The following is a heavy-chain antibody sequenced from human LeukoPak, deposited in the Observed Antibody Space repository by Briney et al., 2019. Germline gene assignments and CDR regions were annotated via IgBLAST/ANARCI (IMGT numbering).Heavy chain of an antibody. Sequence: SETLSLTCSVSGDSISSPYYYWGWIRQPPGKGLEWIGSMYYNGSTYYNPSLKSRVTISIDTSKNQFSLILSSVTAADTAVYYCARGLWFGVAHASDIWGQGTRVTASS. CDR2: MYYNGST. CDR3: ARGLWFGVAHASDI. D-gene: IGHD3-10*01. V-gene: IGHV4-39*07. J-gene: IGHJ3*02. CDR1: GDSISSPYYY.